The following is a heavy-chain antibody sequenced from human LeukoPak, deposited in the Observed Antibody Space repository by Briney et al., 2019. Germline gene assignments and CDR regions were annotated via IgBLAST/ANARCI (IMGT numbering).Heavy chain of an antibody. CDR3: ARMNTLYCGGDCYSNWFDP. CDR1: GGSISSGGYY. CDR2: IYYSGST. Sequence: SQTLSLTCTVSGGSISSGGYYWSWIRQPPGKGLEWIGYIYYSGSTYYNPSLKSRVTISVDTSKNQFSLKLSSVAAADTAVYYRARMNTLYCGGDCYSNWFDPWGQGTLVTVSS. J-gene: IGHJ5*02. D-gene: IGHD2-21*02. V-gene: IGHV4-30-4*07.